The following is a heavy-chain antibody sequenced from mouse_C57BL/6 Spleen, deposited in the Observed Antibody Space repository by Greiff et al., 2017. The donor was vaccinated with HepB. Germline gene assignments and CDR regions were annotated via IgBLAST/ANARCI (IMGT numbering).Heavy chain of an antibody. CDR2: INPNYGTT. CDR1: GYSFTDYN. CDR3: ARHVITGAYYYAMDY. D-gene: IGHD4-1*01. V-gene: IGHV1-39*01. Sequence: VHVKQSGPELVKPGASVKISCKASGYSFTDYNMNWVKQSNGKSLEWIGVINPNYGTTSYNQKFKGKATLTVDQSSSTAYMQLNSLTSEDSAVYYCARHVITGAYYYAMDYWGQGTSVTVSS. J-gene: IGHJ4*01.